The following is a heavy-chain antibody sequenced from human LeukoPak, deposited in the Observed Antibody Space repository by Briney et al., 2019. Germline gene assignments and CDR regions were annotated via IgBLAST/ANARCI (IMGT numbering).Heavy chain of an antibody. CDR2: VYSSGVG. CDR1: GDSITGYH. Sequence: SETLSLTCTVSGDSITGYHWNRIRQPAGQGLEWLGRVYSSGVGNYNPSLTSRVTMSVDTSKNQFSLKLTSLTPADTAVYYCAREEFLHEIDSSGYFVYWGQGTLVTVSS. CDR3: AREEFLHEIDSSGYFVY. D-gene: IGHD3-22*01. J-gene: IGHJ4*02. V-gene: IGHV4-4*07.